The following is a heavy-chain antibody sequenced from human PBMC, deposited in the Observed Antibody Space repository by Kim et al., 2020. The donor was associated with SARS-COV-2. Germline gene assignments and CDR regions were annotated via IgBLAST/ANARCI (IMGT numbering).Heavy chain of an antibody. CDR3: ARVRDYGGNVDAFDI. Sequence: GGSLRLSCAASGFTFSSYALHWVRQAPGKGLEWVAVISYDGSNKYYADSVKGRFTISRDNSKNTLYLQMNSLRAEDTAVYYCARVRDYGGNVDAFDIWGQGTMVTVSS. D-gene: IGHD4-17*01. V-gene: IGHV3-30*04. J-gene: IGHJ3*02. CDR1: GFTFSSYA. CDR2: ISYDGSNK.